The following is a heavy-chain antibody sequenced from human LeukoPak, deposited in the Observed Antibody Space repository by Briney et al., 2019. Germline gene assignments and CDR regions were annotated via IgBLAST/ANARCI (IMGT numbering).Heavy chain of an antibody. CDR3: ARDPESSAFDL. CDR1: GFTFIIYW. Sequence: GGSLRLSCAASGFTFIIYWMSWVRQTPEKGLEFVANMKQDGCVKNFMYSLNGRSTISRDNARESLYLEINSLRADDTAVYYCARDPESSAFDLWGQGALVSVSS. J-gene: IGHJ4*02. V-gene: IGHV3-7*01. CDR2: MKQDGCVK.